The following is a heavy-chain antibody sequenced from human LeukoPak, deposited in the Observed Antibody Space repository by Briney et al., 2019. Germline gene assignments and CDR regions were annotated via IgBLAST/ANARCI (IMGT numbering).Heavy chain of an antibody. CDR2: ISYDGSNK. CDR3: ARDPQYSGSYYYYGMDV. CDR1: GFIFSSYA. J-gene: IGHJ6*02. V-gene: IGHV3-30-3*01. Sequence: GKSLRLSCAASGFIFSSYAMHRVRQAPGKGLEWVAVISYDGSNKYYADSVKGRFTISGDSSKNTLYLQMNSLRAEDTAVYYCARDPQYSGSYYYYGMDVWGQGTTVTVSS. D-gene: IGHD1-26*01.